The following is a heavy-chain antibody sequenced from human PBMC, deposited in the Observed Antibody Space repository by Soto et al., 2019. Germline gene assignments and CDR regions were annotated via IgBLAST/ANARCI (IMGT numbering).Heavy chain of an antibody. V-gene: IGHV3-48*04. CDR1: GFHFSSYG. J-gene: IGHJ4*02. Sequence: GGSLRVSCAAAGFHFSSYGRTWVRQAPGKGLEWVSAISSSGGTTYYADSVKGRFTISRDNAKNSLYLQMNSLRAEDTAVYYCAREWVTMGYWGQGTLVTAPQ. D-gene: IGHD3-10*01. CDR2: ISSSGGTT. CDR3: AREWVTMGY.